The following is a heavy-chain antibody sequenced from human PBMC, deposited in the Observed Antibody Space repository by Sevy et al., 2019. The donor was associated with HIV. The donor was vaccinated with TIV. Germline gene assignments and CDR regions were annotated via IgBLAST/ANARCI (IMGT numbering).Heavy chain of an antibody. J-gene: IGHJ4*02. Sequence: SGPTLVKPTQTLTLTCTFSGFSLSTSGVGVGCIRQPPGKALEWLALIYWDDDKHYSPSLKSRLTITKDTTENQVVLKMTNMDPVDTATYYCARIPPRVYSSSWKVSSHNFDYWGQGTLVTVSS. CDR3: ARIPPRVYSSSWKVSSHNFDY. CDR2: IYWDDDK. V-gene: IGHV2-5*02. CDR1: GFSLSTSGVG. D-gene: IGHD6-13*01.